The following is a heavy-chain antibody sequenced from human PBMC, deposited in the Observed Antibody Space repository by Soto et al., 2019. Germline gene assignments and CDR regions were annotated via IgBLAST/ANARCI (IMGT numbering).Heavy chain of an antibody. Sequence: QVQLVQSGAEVKNPGSSVKVSCTASGSPFTAYAITWLRQAPGQGLEWVGGIIPLFDSPNYAQRYQGRVTITADKSTSTSYMGLTGLISDDTAVYYCALSYGSYHYGAYWGQGTLVTVSS. CDR1: GSPFTAYA. CDR3: ALSYGSYHYGAY. J-gene: IGHJ4*02. CDR2: IIPLFDSP. V-gene: IGHV1-69*06. D-gene: IGHD4-17*01.